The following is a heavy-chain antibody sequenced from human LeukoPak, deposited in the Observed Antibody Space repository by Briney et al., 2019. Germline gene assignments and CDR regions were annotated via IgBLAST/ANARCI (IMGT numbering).Heavy chain of an antibody. J-gene: IGHJ6*02. CDR1: GGSFSGYY. V-gene: IGHV4-34*01. Sequence: SETLSLTCAVYGGSFSGYYWSWIRQPPGKGLEWIGEINHSGSTNYNPSLKSRVTISVGTSKNQFSLKLSSVTAADAAVYYCARESITMRGFYGMDVWGQGTTVTVSS. D-gene: IGHD3-22*01. CDR2: INHSGST. CDR3: ARESITMRGFYGMDV.